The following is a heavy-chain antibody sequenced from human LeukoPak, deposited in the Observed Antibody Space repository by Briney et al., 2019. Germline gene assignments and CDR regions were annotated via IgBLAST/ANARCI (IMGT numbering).Heavy chain of an antibody. CDR2: IYYSGST. CDR3: ARDGAAAAGRYFDY. CDR1: GGSISSSSYY. Sequence: SETLSLTCTVSGGSISSSSYYWGWIRQPPGKGLEWIGSIYYSGSTYYNPSLKSRVTISVDTSKNQFSLKLSSVTAADTAVYYCARDGAAAAGRYFDYWGQGSLVTVSS. V-gene: IGHV4-39*07. J-gene: IGHJ4*02. D-gene: IGHD6-13*01.